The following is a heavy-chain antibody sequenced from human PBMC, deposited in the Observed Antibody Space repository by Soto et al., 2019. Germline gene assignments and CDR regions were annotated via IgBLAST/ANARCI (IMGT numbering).Heavy chain of an antibody. CDR1: GFTFSSYG. CDR2: IWYDGSNK. J-gene: IGHJ6*02. CDR3: ARSKRIQLWLNYYGMDV. Sequence: GGSLRLSCAASGFTFSSYGMHWVRQAPGKGLEWVAVIWYDGSNKYYADSVKGRFTISRDNSKNTLYLQMNSLRAEDTAVYYCARSKRIQLWLNYYGMDVWGQGTTVTVSS. V-gene: IGHV3-33*01. D-gene: IGHD5-18*01.